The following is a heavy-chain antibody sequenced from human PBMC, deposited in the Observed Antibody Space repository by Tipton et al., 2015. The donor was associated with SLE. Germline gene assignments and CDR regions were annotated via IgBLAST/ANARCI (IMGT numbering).Heavy chain of an antibody. Sequence: SLRLSCTASGFTFSRYGMHWVRQAPGKGLEWVAVIWYDGSNKYYADSVKGRFTISRDNAKNSLYLQMNSLRDEDTAVYYCARGKYYFDYWGQGALVTVSS. D-gene: IGHD2/OR15-2a*01. V-gene: IGHV3-33*01. CDR2: IWYDGSNK. J-gene: IGHJ4*02. CDR1: GFTFSRYG. CDR3: ARGKYYFDY.